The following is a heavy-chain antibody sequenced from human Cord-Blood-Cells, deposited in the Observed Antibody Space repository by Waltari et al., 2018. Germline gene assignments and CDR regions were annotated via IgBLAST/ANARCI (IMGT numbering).Heavy chain of an antibody. CDR2: IYYSGGT. CDR1: GGSISSSSYY. Sequence: QLQLQESGPGLVKPSETLSLTCTVSGGSISSSSYYWGWLRPPPGKGLEWIGSIYYSGGTYYNPSLKSRVTISVDTSKNQFSVKLSSVTAADTAVYYCARPYGSGSYYAFDIWGQGTMVTVSS. CDR3: ARPYGSGSYYAFDI. D-gene: IGHD3-10*01. J-gene: IGHJ3*02. V-gene: IGHV4-39*01.